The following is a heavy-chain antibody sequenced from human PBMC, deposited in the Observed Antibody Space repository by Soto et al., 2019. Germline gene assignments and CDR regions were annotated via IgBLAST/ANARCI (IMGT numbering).Heavy chain of an antibody. CDR2: IDAGGRT. CDR1: GFTFSSYS. J-gene: IGHJ4*02. V-gene: IGHV3-66*01. Sequence: EVQLVESGGALVQPGGSLRLSCVVSGFTFSSYSMNWVRQVPGKGLEWVSLIDAGGRTFYADSVKGRFTISRDNSKNAVYLQMNSLRVDDSAVYYCARDRYVSGWSDYWGQGTLVSVSS. CDR3: ARDRYVSGWSDY. D-gene: IGHD6-25*01.